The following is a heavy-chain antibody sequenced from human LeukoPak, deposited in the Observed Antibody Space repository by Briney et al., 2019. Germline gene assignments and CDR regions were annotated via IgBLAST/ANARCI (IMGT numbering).Heavy chain of an antibody. CDR2: INHSGST. D-gene: IGHD1-26*01. V-gene: IGHV4-34*01. J-gene: IGHJ4*02. Sequence: SETLSHTCAVYGGSFSGYYWSWIRQPPGQGLEWIGEINHSGSTNYNPSLKSRVTISVDTSKNQFSLKLSSVTAADTAVYYCARGHGSYFYWGQGTLVTVSS. CDR3: ARGHGSYFY. CDR1: GGSFSGYY.